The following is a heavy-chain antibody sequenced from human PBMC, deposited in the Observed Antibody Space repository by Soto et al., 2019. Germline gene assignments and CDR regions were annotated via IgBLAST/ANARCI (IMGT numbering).Heavy chain of an antibody. Sequence: PGGSLRLSCTASGFTLRSYAMAWVRQATGKGLEWVSASGSGGRTYYADSAKGRFIVSRDNSRSTVFLQMNSLRVGDTAMYYCARAVGSTLYWGQGTLVTVSS. CDR2: SGSGGRT. CDR3: ARAVGSTLY. CDR1: GFTLRSYA. D-gene: IGHD2-2*03. V-gene: IGHV3-23*01. J-gene: IGHJ4*02.